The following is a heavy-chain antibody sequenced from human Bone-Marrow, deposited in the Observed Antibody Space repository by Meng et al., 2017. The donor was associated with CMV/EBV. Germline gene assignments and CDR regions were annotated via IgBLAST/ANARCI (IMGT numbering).Heavy chain of an antibody. CDR3: ARAKGARITIFGVVIYYYFDY. V-gene: IGHV1-2*02. Sequence: ASVKVSCKASGYTFTGYYMHWVRQAPGQGLEWMGWINPNSGGTNYAQKFQGRVTMTRDTSISTAYMELSRLRSEDTAVYYCARAKGARITIFGVVIYYYFDYWGQGTLVTVSS. D-gene: IGHD3-3*01. J-gene: IGHJ4*02. CDR1: GYTFTGYY. CDR2: INPNSGGT.